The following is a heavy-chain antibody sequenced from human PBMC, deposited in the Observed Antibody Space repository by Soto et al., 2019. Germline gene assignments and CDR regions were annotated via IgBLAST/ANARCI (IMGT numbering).Heavy chain of an antibody. D-gene: IGHD1-1*01. Sequence: GESLKISCKGSGYSFTSYWIGWVRQMPGKGLEWMGIIYPGDSDTRYSPSFQGQVTISADKSISTAYLQWSSLKASATAMYYCARSGAGGPLERRSYYYYYMDVWGKGTTVTVSS. CDR3: ARSGAGGPLERRSYYYYYMDV. J-gene: IGHJ6*03. CDR2: IYPGDSDT. CDR1: GYSFTSYW. V-gene: IGHV5-51*01.